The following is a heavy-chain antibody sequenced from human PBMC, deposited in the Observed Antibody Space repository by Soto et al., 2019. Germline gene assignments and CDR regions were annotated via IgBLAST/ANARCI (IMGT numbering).Heavy chain of an antibody. D-gene: IGHD6-19*01. CDR2: IYPGDSDN. CDR3: ARHGGSGWYLRWFDP. V-gene: IGHV5-51*01. CDR1: GYSFTSYW. J-gene: IGHJ5*02. Sequence: GESLKISCKGSGYSFTSYWIGWVRQMPGKGLEWVGIIYPGDSDNRYSPSFQGQVTISADNSITTAHLQWSSLKASDTAMYYCARHGGSGWYLRWFDPWGQGTLVTVSS.